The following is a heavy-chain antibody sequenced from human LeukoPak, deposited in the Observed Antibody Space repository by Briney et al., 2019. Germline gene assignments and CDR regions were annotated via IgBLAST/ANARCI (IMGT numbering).Heavy chain of an antibody. CDR3: AKGAKGSGTTPNYYYYMDV. V-gene: IGHV3-23*01. D-gene: IGHD3-10*01. Sequence: GGSLRLSCAASGFTFSSYAMSWVRQAPGKGLEWVSAISGSGGSTYYADSVKGRFTISRDNSKNTLYLQMNSLRAEDTAVYYCAKGAKGSGTTPNYYYYMDVWGKGTTVTVSS. CDR1: GFTFSSYA. CDR2: ISGSGGST. J-gene: IGHJ6*03.